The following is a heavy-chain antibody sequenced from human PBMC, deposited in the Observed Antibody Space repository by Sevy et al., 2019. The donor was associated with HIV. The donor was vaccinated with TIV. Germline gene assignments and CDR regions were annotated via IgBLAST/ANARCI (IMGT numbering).Heavy chain of an antibody. CDR2: ITSSSDYI. V-gene: IGHV3-21*01. J-gene: IGHJ4*02. CDR3: ARDRRTLNYYASSGYNYYFDY. CDR1: GFTFSNYN. D-gene: IGHD3-22*01. Sequence: GGSLRLSCAASGFTFSNYNMNWVRQAPGKGLEWVSSITSSSDYIYDADSVKGRLTISRDKAKNSLYLQMNSLRAEDTAVYYCARDRRTLNYYASSGYNYYFDYWGQGTLVTVSS.